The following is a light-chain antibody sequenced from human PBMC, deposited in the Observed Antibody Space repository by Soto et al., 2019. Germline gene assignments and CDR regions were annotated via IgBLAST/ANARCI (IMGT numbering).Light chain of an antibody. Sequence: EIVMTQSPATLSVSPGERATLSCRASQSVSSNLAWYQQKPGQAPRLLIYGASTRATGIPARFSGSGSGTEFTLTNSSMQSEDFAVYYGQQYNNWPPGTFGQGTKLEIK. V-gene: IGKV3-15*01. CDR1: QSVSSN. CDR2: GAS. J-gene: IGKJ2*02. CDR3: QQYNNWPPGT.